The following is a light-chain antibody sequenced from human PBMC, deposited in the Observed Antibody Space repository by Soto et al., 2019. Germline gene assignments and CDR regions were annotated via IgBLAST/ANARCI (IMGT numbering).Light chain of an antibody. CDR1: QSVSSSY. V-gene: IGKV3-20*01. CDR2: GAS. CDR3: QQYGSSPRT. Sequence: EIVLTQSPGTLSLSPGERATLSCRASQSVSSSYLTWYQQKPGQAPRLLSYGASSRTTGVPDRFNGSGSGTDFTLTISRLEPEDFAVYYCQQYGSSPRTFGKGTKVEIK. J-gene: IGKJ1*01.